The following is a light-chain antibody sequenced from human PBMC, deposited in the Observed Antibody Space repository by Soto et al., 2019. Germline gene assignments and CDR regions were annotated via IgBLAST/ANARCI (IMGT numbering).Light chain of an antibody. V-gene: IGKV1D-12*01. CDR3: QQAYTFPRT. CDR2: GAS. CDR1: QDISHY. J-gene: IGKJ1*01. Sequence: DIQVTQSPSSVSASVGHRVTITFRSSQDISHYLAWYQQKPGKAPKLLIYGASSLQSGVPSRFSGSGSGTDFTLTISSLQTEDFATFYCQQAYTFPRTFGKGTKVDIK.